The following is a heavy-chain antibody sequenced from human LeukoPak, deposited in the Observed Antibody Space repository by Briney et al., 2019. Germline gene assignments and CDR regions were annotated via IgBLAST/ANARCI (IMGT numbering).Heavy chain of an antibody. D-gene: IGHD3-22*01. J-gene: IGHJ4*02. Sequence: PGRSLRLSCAASGFTFSTYAMHWVRQPPGKGLEWVAAISHDGSNEYYADSVKGRFTISRDNSKNTLSLQMNSLRGDDTAVYYCARSYDSSGYYSFDCWGQGTLVTVSS. CDR3: ARSYDSSGYYSFDC. CDR1: GFTFSTYA. CDR2: ISHDGSNE. V-gene: IGHV3-30-3*01.